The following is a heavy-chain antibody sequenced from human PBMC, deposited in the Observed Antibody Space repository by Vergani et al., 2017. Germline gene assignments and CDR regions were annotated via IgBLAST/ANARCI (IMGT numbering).Heavy chain of an antibody. Sequence: QLQLQESGPGLVKPSETLSLTCTVSGGSISSSSYYWGWIRQPPGKGLEWIGSIYYSGSTYYNPSLKSRVTISVDTSKNQFSLKLSSVTAADTAVYYCARDNGLSYNWFDPWGQGTLVTVSS. CDR2: IYYSGST. CDR1: GGSISSSSYY. V-gene: IGHV4-39*07. CDR3: ARDNGLSYNWFDP. J-gene: IGHJ5*02.